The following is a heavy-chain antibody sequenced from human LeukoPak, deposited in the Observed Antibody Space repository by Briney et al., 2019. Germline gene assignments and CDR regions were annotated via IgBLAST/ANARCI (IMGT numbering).Heavy chain of an antibody. D-gene: IGHD6-19*01. J-gene: IGHJ4*02. V-gene: IGHV1-18*01. Sequence: ASVKVSCKASGYTFTSHGISWVRQAPGQGLEWMGWISAYNGNTNYAQKLQGRVTMTTDTSTSTAYVELRSLRSDDTAVYYCARVVSGWYGRGMDYWGQGTLVTVSS. CDR1: GYTFTSHG. CDR2: ISAYNGNT. CDR3: ARVVSGWYGRGMDY.